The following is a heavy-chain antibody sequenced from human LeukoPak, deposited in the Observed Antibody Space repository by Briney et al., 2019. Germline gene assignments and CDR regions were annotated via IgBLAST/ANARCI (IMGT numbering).Heavy chain of an antibody. CDR1: GFTFSSYG. Sequence: GGSLRLSCAASGFTFSSYGMHWVRQAPGKGLEWVAVISYDGSNKYYADSVKGRFTISRDNSKNALYLQMNSLRAEDTAVYYCAKDAAYCSSTSCYFGYYYYYYGMDVWGQGTTVTVSS. V-gene: IGHV3-30*18. CDR2: ISYDGSNK. CDR3: AKDAAYCSSTSCYFGYYYYYYGMDV. D-gene: IGHD2-2*01. J-gene: IGHJ6*02.